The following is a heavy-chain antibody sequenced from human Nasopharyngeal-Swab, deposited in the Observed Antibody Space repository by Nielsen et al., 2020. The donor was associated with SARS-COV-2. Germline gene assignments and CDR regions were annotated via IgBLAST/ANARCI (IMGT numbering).Heavy chain of an antibody. D-gene: IGHD6-13*01. CDR2: TYSDGLTT. V-gene: IGHV3-23*03. CDR3: ARDSDIPYSGYGMDV. J-gene: IGHJ6*02. CDR1: GFNLRSYV. Sequence: GGSLRLSCTASGFNLRSYVMTWVRQPPGKGLEWVSVTYSDGLTTYYGDSVKGRFTISRDNSKNTLFLQMNSLRAEDTAVYYCARDSDIPYSGYGMDVWGQGTTVTVSS.